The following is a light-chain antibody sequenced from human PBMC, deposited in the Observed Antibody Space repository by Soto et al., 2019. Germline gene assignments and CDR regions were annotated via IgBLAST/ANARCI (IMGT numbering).Light chain of an antibody. CDR3: QHYYSYPRT. CDR1: QGISDY. J-gene: IGKJ1*01. Sequence: AIRVTQSPSSFSASTGDRVTITCRASQGISDYLAWYQQKPGKAPKLLIYAASTLQSGVPSRFTGSGSGTDFTLTISCLQSEDFATYYCQHYYSYPRTFGQGTKVEIK. CDR2: AAS. V-gene: IGKV1-8*01.